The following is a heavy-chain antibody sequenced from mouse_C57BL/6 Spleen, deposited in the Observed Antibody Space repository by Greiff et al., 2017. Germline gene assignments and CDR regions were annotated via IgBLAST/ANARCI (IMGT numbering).Heavy chain of an antibody. J-gene: IGHJ3*01. CDR2: INPSSGYT. V-gene: IGHV1-7*01. CDR1: GYTFTSYW. Sequence: QVQLQQSGAELAKPGASVKLSCKASGYTFTSYWMHWVKQRPGQGLEWIGYINPSSGYTKYNQKFKDKATLTADKSSRTAYMQLRSLTYEDSAVYYCTRAGTGFAYWGQGTLVTVSA. CDR3: TRAGTGFAY. D-gene: IGHD3-3*01.